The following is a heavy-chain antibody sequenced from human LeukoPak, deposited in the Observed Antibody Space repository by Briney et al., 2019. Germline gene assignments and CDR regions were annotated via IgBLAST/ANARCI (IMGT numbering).Heavy chain of an antibody. CDR1: GYTFIGFY. D-gene: IGHD4-17*01. CDR2: INPKRGGT. V-gene: IGHV1-2*02. CDR3: ARRDYADAFDI. Sequence: ASVKVSCKASGYTFIGFYMYWVRQAPGQGLESMGWINPKRGGTNYAQRFQGRVTMTRDTSINAAYMELGRLGSDDTAIYYCARRDYADAFDIWGQGTMVTVSS. J-gene: IGHJ3*02.